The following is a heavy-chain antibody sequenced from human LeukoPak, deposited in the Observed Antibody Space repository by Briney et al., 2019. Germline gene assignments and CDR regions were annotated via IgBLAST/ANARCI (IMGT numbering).Heavy chain of an antibody. CDR3: AAKGNGYTGIYLFAH. CDR2: LYASGIT. J-gene: IGHJ4*02. V-gene: IGHV3-66*01. CDR1: GFTFSSYS. Sequence: GGSLRLSCAASGFTFSSYSMNWVRQAPGKGLEWVSVLYASGITKYADSVRGRFTISRDTSDNTLHLQMNGRGAEDSAVYYCAAKGNGYTGIYLFAHWGQGTLVTVSS. D-gene: IGHD1-26*01.